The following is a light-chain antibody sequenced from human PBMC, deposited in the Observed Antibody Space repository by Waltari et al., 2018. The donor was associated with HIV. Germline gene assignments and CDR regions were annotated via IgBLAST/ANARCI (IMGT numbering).Light chain of an antibody. Sequence: GANSDVPWYQHLPGTAPQLPIYGNNNRPQVVPARFSGSRSRSSVSLAITGRQAADEADYYCQSYDNVVTAVIFGGGTKVTVL. J-gene: IGLJ2*01. CDR1: GANSD. CDR2: GNN. V-gene: IGLV1-40*01. CDR3: QSYDNVVTAVI.